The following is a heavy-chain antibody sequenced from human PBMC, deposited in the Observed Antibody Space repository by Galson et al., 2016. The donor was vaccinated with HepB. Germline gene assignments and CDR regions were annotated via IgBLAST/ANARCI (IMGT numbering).Heavy chain of an antibody. CDR2: ISSGPSNI. V-gene: IGHV3-48*04. Sequence: SLRLSCAASGFTFSTYSMNWVRQAPGKGLEWVSHISSGPSNIYYADSVKGRFTVSRDYANNSLYLQMHSLRGDDTAVYFCARGLEYADYWGQGSLVTVSS. J-gene: IGHJ4*02. CDR1: GFTFSTYS. CDR3: ARGLEYADY. D-gene: IGHD1-1*01.